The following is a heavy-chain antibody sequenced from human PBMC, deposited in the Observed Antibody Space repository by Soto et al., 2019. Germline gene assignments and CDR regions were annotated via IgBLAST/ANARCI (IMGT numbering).Heavy chain of an antibody. CDR3: GRGTADGSGSYYIDY. V-gene: IGHV3-13*01. D-gene: IGHD3-10*01. CDR1: GFSFSDYD. CDR2: VGTEGDT. J-gene: IGHJ4*02. Sequence: EVQLEESGGGLVQPGGSLRLSCETSGFSFSDYDMHWVRQAPGKGLQWVSAVGTEGDTYYPDFVKGRFTVSRDNGKKSLFLDMKTLSAGDTAIYDCGRGTADGSGSYYIDYWGQGTLVTVSS.